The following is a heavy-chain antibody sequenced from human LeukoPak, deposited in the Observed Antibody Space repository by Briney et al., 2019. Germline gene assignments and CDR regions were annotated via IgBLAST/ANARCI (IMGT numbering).Heavy chain of an antibody. D-gene: IGHD2-2*01. V-gene: IGHV1-2*02. CDR1: GYTFTGYY. J-gene: IGHJ4*02. Sequence: VASVTVSCKASGYTFTGYYMHLVRQAPGQGLEWMGWINPNSGGTNYAQKFQGRVTMTRDTSISTAYMELSRLRSDDTAVYYCARGGDIVVVPASFPRPYWGQGTLVTVSS. CDR3: ARGGDIVVVPASFPRPY. CDR2: INPNSGGT.